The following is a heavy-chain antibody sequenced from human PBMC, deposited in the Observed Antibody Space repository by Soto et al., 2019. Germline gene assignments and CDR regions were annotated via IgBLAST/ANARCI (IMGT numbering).Heavy chain of an antibody. CDR2: ISWNSGSI. CDR3: AKDSASYYGSGYDY. J-gene: IGHJ4*02. Sequence: EVQLVESGGGLVQPGRSLRLSCAASGFTFDDYAMHWVRQAPGKGLEWVSGISWNSGSIGYADSVKGRFTISRDNAKNSLYLQMNSRRAEDTALYYCAKDSASYYGSGYDYWGQGTLVTVSS. CDR1: GFTFDDYA. V-gene: IGHV3-9*01. D-gene: IGHD3-10*01.